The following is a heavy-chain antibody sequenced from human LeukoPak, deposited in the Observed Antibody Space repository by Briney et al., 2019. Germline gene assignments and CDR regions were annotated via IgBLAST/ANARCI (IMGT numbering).Heavy chain of an antibody. V-gene: IGHV3-74*01. Sequence: GGSLRLSCAASGFSISYYWMYWVRQAPGKGLVWASRINSDGSSKTYADSVKGRFTIARDNAKNTVYLQMDSLRAEDTAVYYCTGTYQDDYEVGYADYWGQGTLVTVSS. CDR2: INSDGSSK. J-gene: IGHJ4*02. D-gene: IGHD4-17*01. CDR3: TGTYQDDYEVGYADY. CDR1: GFSISYYW.